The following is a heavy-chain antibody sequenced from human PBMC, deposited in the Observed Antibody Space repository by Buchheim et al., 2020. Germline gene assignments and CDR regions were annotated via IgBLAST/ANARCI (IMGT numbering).Heavy chain of an antibody. D-gene: IGHD3-16*01. CDR3: VGAWGIDS. V-gene: IGHV3-7*01. J-gene: IGHJ4*02. CDR2: IKGDGSVT. Sequence: EVQLVESGGRLVQPGGSLRLSCVASGFIFSNLCMNWVRQSPGKGLEWVANIKGDGSVTNYVDSVKGRFTISRDNTKNTLYLEMNSLRGYNTAIYYCVGAWGIDSWGQGT. CDR1: GFIFSNLC.